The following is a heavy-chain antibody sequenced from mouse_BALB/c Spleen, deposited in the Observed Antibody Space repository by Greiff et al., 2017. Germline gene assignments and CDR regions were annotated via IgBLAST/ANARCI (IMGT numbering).Heavy chain of an antibody. D-gene: IGHD2-4*01. Sequence: QVQLKQSGADLAKPGASVKMSCKASGYTFTSYWMHWVKQRPGQGLEWIGYINPSTGYTEYNQKFTDKATLTADKSSSTAYMQLSSLTSEDSAVYYCALMITYYAMDYWGQGTSVTVSS. CDR3: ALMITYYAMDY. J-gene: IGHJ4*01. CDR1: GYTFTSYW. CDR2: INPSTGYT. V-gene: IGHV1-7*01.